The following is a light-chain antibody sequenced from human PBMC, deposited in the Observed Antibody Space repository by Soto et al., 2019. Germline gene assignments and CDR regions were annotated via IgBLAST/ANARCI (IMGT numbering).Light chain of an antibody. CDR2: DVS. CDR3: SSFTNSIALEV. J-gene: IGLJ2*01. CDR1: SSDVGGYNY. V-gene: IGLV2-14*03. Sequence: ALTQPASVSGSPGQSITISCTGTSSDVGGYNYVSWYQQHPGEAPKLMIYDVSNRPSGVSNRFSGSKSDNTASLTISGLQAEDEADYYCSSFTNSIALEVFGGGTKLTVL.